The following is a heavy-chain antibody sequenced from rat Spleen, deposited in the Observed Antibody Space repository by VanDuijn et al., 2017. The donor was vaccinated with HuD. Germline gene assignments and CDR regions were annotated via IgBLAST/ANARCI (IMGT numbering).Heavy chain of an antibody. V-gene: IGHV5-27*01. CDR2: ISTGGGST. CDR1: GFTFSNFY. D-gene: IGHD3-4*01. Sequence: EVQLVESGGGLVQPGRSLKLSCAASGFTFSNFYMAWVRQAPTKGLEWVAYISTGGGSTYYRDSVKGRFTISRDNAKSTLYLQINSLRSEDTATYYCTREETLYWYFDFWGPGTLVTVSS. J-gene: IGHJ1*01. CDR3: TREETLYWYFDF.